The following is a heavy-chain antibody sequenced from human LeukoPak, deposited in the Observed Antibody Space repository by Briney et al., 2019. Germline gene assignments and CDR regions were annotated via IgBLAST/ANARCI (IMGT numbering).Heavy chain of an antibody. D-gene: IGHD2-2*01. CDR1: GFTFDDYA. V-gene: IGHV3-23*01. CDR2: ISGSDGST. J-gene: IGHJ4*02. Sequence: PGGSLRLSCAASGFTFDDYAMHWVRQAPDKGLEWVSAISGSDGSTYYADSVKGRFTISRDDSQNTLYLQMNSLSAEDTAVYYCAKVETSGGANCYALDYWGQGTLVTVSS. CDR3: AKVETSGGANCYALDY.